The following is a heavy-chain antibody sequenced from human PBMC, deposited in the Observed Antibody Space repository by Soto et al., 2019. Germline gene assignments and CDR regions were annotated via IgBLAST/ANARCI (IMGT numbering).Heavy chain of an antibody. Sequence: PGGSLRLSCAASGITFSSYGMHWVRQAPGKGLEWVAVISYDGSNKYYADSVKGRFTISRDNSKNTLYLQMNSLRAEDTAVYYCAKSVMVLHGSVYCTNGVCYIDYYGMDVWGQGTTVTVSS. CDR3: AKSVMVLHGSVYCTNGVCYIDYYGMDV. V-gene: IGHV3-30*18. D-gene: IGHD2-8*01. CDR1: GITFSSYG. J-gene: IGHJ6*02. CDR2: ISYDGSNK.